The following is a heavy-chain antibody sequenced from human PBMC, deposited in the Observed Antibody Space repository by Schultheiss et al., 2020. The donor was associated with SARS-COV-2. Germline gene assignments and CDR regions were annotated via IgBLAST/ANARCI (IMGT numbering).Heavy chain of an antibody. V-gene: IGHV3-20*04. D-gene: IGHD4-23*01. CDR1: GFTFDYYT. CDR2: ISWNSGSI. J-gene: IGHJ4*02. CDR3: ARDPGSELRRNNYFDY. Sequence: GGSLRLSCAASGFTFDYYTMTWVRQAPGKGLEWVSGISWNSGSIGYADSVKGRFTISRDNAKNSLFLQMNSLRAEDTAVYYCARDPGSELRRNNYFDYWGQGTLVTVSS.